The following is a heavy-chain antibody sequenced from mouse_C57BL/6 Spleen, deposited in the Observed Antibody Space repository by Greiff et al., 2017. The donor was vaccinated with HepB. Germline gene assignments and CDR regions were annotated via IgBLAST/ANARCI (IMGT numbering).Heavy chain of an antibody. Sequence: QVQLQQPGAELVKPGASVKLSCKASGYTFTSYWMQWVKQRPGQGLEWIGEIDPSDSYTNYNQKFKGKATLTVDTSSSTAYMQLSSLTSEDSAVYYCARLYDFWFAYWGQGTLVTVSA. CDR2: IDPSDSYT. V-gene: IGHV1-50*01. CDR3: ARLYDFWFAY. CDR1: GYTFTSYW. D-gene: IGHD2-3*01. J-gene: IGHJ3*01.